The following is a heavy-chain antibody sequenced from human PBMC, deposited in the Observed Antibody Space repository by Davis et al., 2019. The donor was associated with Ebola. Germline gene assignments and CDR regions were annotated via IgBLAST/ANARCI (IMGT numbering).Heavy chain of an antibody. V-gene: IGHV1-24*01. D-gene: IGHD3-10*01. CDR1: GYTFTSYY. CDR2: FDPEDGEL. Sequence: ASVKVSCKASGYTFTSYYMHWVRQAPGQGLEWMGGFDPEDGELIYAQRFQGRVTMTEDTSTDTAYMELSSLKSEDTAVYYCVTEQTRLLWPAFDVWGQGTMVTVSS. CDR3: VTEQTRLLWPAFDV. J-gene: IGHJ3*01.